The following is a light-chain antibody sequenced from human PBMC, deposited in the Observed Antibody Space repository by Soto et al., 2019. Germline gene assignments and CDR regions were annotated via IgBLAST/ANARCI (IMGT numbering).Light chain of an antibody. Sequence: IQLTQSPSSLSASVGDRVTITCRASQGISSYLAWYQQKPGKAPKLLIYAASTLQSGVPSRFSGSGSGTDFTFTISSLQPEDFATYYCQQFNSHPYTFGQGTKLEIK. CDR1: QGISSY. CDR2: AAS. CDR3: QQFNSHPYT. J-gene: IGKJ2*01. V-gene: IGKV1-9*01.